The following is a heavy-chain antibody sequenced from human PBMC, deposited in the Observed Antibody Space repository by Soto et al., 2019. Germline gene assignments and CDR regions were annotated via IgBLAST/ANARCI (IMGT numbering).Heavy chain of an antibody. Sequence: EAQLVESGGGLVQPGRSLRLSCVASGFTFDDYAIHWVRQAPGKGLEWVSGISWNGAATGYADSVKGRFTISRDNAKNSLYLQMYSLRTEDTAIYYCANLPLYGSGFDCWGQGTLVTVSS. D-gene: IGHD3-10*01. CDR1: GFTFDDYA. J-gene: IGHJ4*02. CDR3: ANLPLYGSGFDC. CDR2: ISWNGAAT. V-gene: IGHV3-9*01.